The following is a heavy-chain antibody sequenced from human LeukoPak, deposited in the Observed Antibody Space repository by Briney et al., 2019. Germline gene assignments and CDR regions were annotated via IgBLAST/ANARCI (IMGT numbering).Heavy chain of an antibody. Sequence: GGSLRLSCAASGFTFSSYWTDWVRRAPGKGLEWVANINQDGSEKYYVDSVKGRFTISRDNAKNSLYLQMNSLRAEDTATYFCTRSLDYWGQGIQVTVSS. CDR2: INQDGSEK. CDR3: TRSLDY. CDR1: GFTFSSYW. J-gene: IGHJ4*02. V-gene: IGHV3-7*01.